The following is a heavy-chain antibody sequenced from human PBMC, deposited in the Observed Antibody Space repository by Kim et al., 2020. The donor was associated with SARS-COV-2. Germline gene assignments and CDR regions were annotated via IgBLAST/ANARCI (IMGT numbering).Heavy chain of an antibody. J-gene: IGHJ4*02. V-gene: IGHV1-3*01. Sequence: ASVKVSCKASGYSFTDYSIHWVRQAPGQRLEWMGWIDADNGNTKYSQKLQGRVTITKDTSARTVYMELSSLRSEDTTVYYCARANSGNYATFDHWGQGTLVTVSS. CDR2: IDADNGNT. CDR3: ARANSGNYATFDH. D-gene: IGHD1-26*01. CDR1: GYSFTDYS.